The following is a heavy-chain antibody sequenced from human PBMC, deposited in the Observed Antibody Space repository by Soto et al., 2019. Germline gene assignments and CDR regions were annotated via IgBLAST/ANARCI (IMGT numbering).Heavy chain of an antibody. V-gene: IGHV2-5*02. CDR3: AHMRLVVPAAHDAFDI. J-gene: IGHJ3*02. Sequence: QITLKESGPTLVKPTQTLTLTCTFSGFSLSTSGVGVGWIRQPPGKALEWLALIYWDDDKRYSPSLKSRLTITKDTSKNQVVLTMTNMDPVDTATYYCAHMRLVVPAAHDAFDIWGQGTMVTVSS. D-gene: IGHD2-2*01. CDR1: GFSLSTSGVG. CDR2: IYWDDDK.